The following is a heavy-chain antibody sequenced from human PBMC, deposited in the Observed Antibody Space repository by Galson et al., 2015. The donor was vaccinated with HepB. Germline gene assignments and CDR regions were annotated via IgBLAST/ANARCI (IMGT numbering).Heavy chain of an antibody. D-gene: IGHD2-2*01. J-gene: IGHJ5*02. Sequence: QSGAEVKKPGESLKISCKGSGYSFTSYWIGWVRQMPGKGLEWMGIIYPGDSDTRYSPSFQGQVTISADKSISTAYLQWSSLKASDTAMYYCARHFLYCSSTSCLNWFDPWGQGTLVTVSS. V-gene: IGHV5-51*01. CDR1: GYSFTSYW. CDR2: IYPGDSDT. CDR3: ARHFLYCSSTSCLNWFDP.